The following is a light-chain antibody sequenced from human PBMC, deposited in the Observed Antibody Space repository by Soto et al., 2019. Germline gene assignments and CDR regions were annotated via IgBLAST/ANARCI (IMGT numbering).Light chain of an antibody. Sequence: EIVMTQSPATLSVSPGERATLSCRASQSVSSNLAWYQQKPGQAPRLLIYGASTGATGIPARFSGSGSGTEFTRSIISLRSEDVADYHCQQSNIRHPTFGRGTKGDSK. CDR3: QQSNIRHPT. J-gene: IGKJ1*01. CDR1: QSVSSN. CDR2: GAS. V-gene: IGKV3-15*01.